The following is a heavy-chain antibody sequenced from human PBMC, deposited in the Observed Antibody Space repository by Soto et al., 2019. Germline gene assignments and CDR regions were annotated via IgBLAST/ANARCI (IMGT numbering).Heavy chain of an antibody. CDR1: GFTFSNAW. V-gene: IGHV3-15*07. D-gene: IGHD3-22*01. J-gene: IGHJ4*02. CDR3: TTDHPHYYDGSCYDH. CDR2: IKSKIDGGTT. Sequence: EVQLVESGGGLVKPGGSLRLSCAASGFTFSNAWMNWVRQAPGKGLEWVGRIKSKIDGGTTDYAAPVKGRFTISRDDSKNTVYLQMNSLRTEDTAVYYCTTDHPHYYDGSCYDHWGQGTLVTVSS.